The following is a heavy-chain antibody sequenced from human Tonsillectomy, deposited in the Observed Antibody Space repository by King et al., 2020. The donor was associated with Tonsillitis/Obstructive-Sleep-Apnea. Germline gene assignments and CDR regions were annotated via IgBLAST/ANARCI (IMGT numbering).Heavy chain of an antibody. V-gene: IGHV1-69*01. CDR3: ARVTGSGXGWFDP. CDR2: IIPIFGTA. CDR1: GGTFSSYA. Sequence: VQLVESGAEVKKPGSSVKVSCKASGGTFSSYAISWVRQAPGQGLEWIGGIIPIFGTANYAQKFQGRVTITADESTSTAYMELSSLRSEDTAVYYCARVTGSGXGWFDPWGQGTLVSVSS. D-gene: IGHD3-10*01. J-gene: IGHJ5*02.